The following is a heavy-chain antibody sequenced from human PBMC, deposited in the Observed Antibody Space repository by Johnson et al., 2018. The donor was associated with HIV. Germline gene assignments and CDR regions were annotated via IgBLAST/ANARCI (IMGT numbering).Heavy chain of an antibody. CDR2: ISDDGNNK. Sequence: QEQLVESGGGVVQPGRSLRLSCAASGFRFSTYALHWVRQPPGKGLEWVALISDDGNNKYYADSVKGRFTISRDNAKNSLYLQMNSLRAEDTAVYYCAFEEPYSAAAGIDAFDIWGQGTMVTVSS. D-gene: IGHD6-13*01. J-gene: IGHJ3*02. CDR3: AFEEPYSAAAGIDAFDI. V-gene: IGHV3-30-3*01. CDR1: GFRFSTYA.